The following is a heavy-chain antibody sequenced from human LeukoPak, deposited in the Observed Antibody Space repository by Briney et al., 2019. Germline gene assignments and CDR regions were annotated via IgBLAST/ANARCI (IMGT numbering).Heavy chain of an antibody. CDR3: ARGRRYYDSSGPTGVYYFDY. CDR2: ISSSSSTI. J-gene: IGHJ4*02. Sequence: GESLKISCAASGFTFSSYSMNWVRQAPGKGLEWVSYISSSSSTIYYADSVKGRFTISGDNAKNSLYLQMNSLRDEDTAVYYCARGRRYYDSSGPTGVYYFDYWGQGTLVTVSS. CDR1: GFTFSSYS. D-gene: IGHD3-22*01. V-gene: IGHV3-48*02.